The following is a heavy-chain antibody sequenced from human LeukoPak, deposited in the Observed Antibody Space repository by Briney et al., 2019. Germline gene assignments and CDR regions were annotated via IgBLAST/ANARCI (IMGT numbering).Heavy chain of an antibody. CDR2: IDHTRST. CDR3: ARGLSSGSHYSYLDS. J-gene: IGHJ4*02. D-gene: IGHD3-10*01. CDR1: GGSFSGFY. Sequence: SETLTLTCAVYGGSFSGFYWTWIRQPPGKRLESICEIDHTRSTNYNPSLKSRVTISVDSSKNQFSLKLSSVTAADTAVYYCARGLSSGSHYSYLDSWGQGTLLPVSS. V-gene: IGHV4-34*01.